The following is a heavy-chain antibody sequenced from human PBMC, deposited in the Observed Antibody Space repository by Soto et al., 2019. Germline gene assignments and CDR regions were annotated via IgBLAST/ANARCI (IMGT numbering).Heavy chain of an antibody. D-gene: IGHD3-16*01. CDR1: GFTFSSYG. V-gene: IGHV3-33*01. J-gene: IGHJ4*02. CDR3: ARDGDVNTGFGKDY. CDR2: IWHDGGNK. Sequence: SLRPSCAASGFTFSSYGMHWVRQAPGKGLEWVAFIWHDGGNKFYAESVKGRFTISRDNSKNTLYLQMTSLSAEDTAMYYCARDGDVNTGFGKDYWGQGTLVTVSS.